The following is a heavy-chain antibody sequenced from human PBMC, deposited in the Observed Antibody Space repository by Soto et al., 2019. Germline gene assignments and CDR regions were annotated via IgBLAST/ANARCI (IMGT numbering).Heavy chain of an antibody. CDR3: ARLRYCSSTSCYDKGFDP. Sequence: SVKVSCKASGGTFSSYTISWVRQAPGQGLEWMGRIIPILGIANYAQKFQGRVTITADKSTSTAYMELSSLRSEDTAVYYCARLRYCSSTSCYDKGFDPWGQGTLVTVSS. CDR1: GGTFSSYT. V-gene: IGHV1-69*02. CDR2: IIPILGIA. J-gene: IGHJ5*02. D-gene: IGHD2-2*01.